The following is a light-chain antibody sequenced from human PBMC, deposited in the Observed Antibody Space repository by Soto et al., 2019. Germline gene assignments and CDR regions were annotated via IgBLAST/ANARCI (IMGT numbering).Light chain of an antibody. V-gene: IGKV1-39*01. CDR2: AAS. CDR3: QQSYSNPWT. CDR1: QSISSY. Sequence: DIQMTQSPSSLAASLGDRVTITCGASQSISSYLNWYQQKQGKAPKLLIYAASSLQSGVPSRFSGSGSGTDFTLTISSLQPEDFESYYCQQSYSNPWTFDQGTKVDIK. J-gene: IGKJ1*01.